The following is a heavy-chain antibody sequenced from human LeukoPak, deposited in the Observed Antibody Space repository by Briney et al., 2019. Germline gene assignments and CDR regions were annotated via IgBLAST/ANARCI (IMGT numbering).Heavy chain of an antibody. CDR2: IKQDGSEK. CDR1: GFTFSSYW. V-gene: IGHV3-7*02. CDR3: ARGDETYYFDY. J-gene: IGHJ4*02. Sequence: PGGSLRLSCAASGFTFSSYWMNWVRQAPGKGLEWVANIKQDGSEKYYVDSVKGRFTISRDNAKNSLYLQMYSLRAEDTAVYYCARGDETYYFDYRGQGTLVTVSS.